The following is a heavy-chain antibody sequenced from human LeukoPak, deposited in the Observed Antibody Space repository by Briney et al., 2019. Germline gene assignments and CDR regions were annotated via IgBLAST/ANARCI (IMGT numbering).Heavy chain of an antibody. CDR2: IYNSGHT. Sequence: SETLSLTCTVSGGSISNYYWSWIRQPPGKGLEWIGYIYNSGHTNYNPSLKSRVTISEDTSKNQLSLKLSSVTAADTAVYYCARAAVTTSRYFQHWGQGTLVTDSS. J-gene: IGHJ1*01. D-gene: IGHD4-17*01. V-gene: IGHV4-59*01. CDR3: ARAAVTTSRYFQH. CDR1: GGSISNYY.